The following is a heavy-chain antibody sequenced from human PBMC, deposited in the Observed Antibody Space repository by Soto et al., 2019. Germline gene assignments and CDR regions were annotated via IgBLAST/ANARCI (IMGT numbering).Heavy chain of an antibody. V-gene: IGHV4-30-4*01. CDR2: IYYSGST. CDR1: GGSISSDDYY. Sequence: QVQLQESGPGLVKPSQTLSLTCTVSGGSISSDDYYWSWIRQSPGKGLEWIGYIYYSGSTYYNPSLKRRVAISIDSSKNQFSLKVRSVTAADTAVYYCARSTGRYWGRGTLVTVSS. CDR3: ARSTGRY. J-gene: IGHJ4*02.